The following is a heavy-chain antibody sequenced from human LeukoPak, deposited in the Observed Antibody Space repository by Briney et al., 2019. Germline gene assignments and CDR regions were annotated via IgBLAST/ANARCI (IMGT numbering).Heavy chain of an antibody. CDR2: SMTTSSGGDT. CDR1: GSTFSSFA. D-gene: IGHD2-21*02. Sequence: GGSLRLSCAASGSTFSSFAMTWVRQAPGKGLEWVSVSMTTSSGGDTYYADSVKGRFTISRDNSKNKVYLQMNSLRAEDTAVYYCAKDGRVVVTAMFDYWGQGTLVTVSS. J-gene: IGHJ4*02. V-gene: IGHV3-23*01. CDR3: AKDGRVVVTAMFDY.